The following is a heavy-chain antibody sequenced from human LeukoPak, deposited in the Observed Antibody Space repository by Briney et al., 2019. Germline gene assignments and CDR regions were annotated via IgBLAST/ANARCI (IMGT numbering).Heavy chain of an antibody. CDR3: AKRYDYIWGKYRPDDAFDI. J-gene: IGHJ3*02. V-gene: IGHV3-23*01. D-gene: IGHD3-16*02. CDR2: LSNRGETS. Sequence: GGSLRLSCAASGFTSSNYAMTWVRQAPGKGLEWVSGLSNRGETSYYTDSVTGRVTISRDNSKNTLYLQMNSLRAEDTAIYYCAKRYDYIWGKYRPDDAFDIWGQGTMVTVSS. CDR1: GFTSSNYA.